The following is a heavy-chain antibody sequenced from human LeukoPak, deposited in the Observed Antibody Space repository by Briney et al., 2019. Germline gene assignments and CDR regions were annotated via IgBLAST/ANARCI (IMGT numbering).Heavy chain of an antibody. V-gene: IGHV1-69*05. CDR1: GGTFSSYA. CDR3: ARAWVVGVPGCDY. CDR2: IIPIFGTA. J-gene: IGHJ4*02. D-gene: IGHD1-26*01. Sequence: SVKVSCKASGGTFSSYAISWVRQAPGQGLEWMGGIIPIFGTANYAQKFQGRVTMTTDTSTSTAYMELRSLRSDDTAVYYCARAWVVGVPGCDYWGQGTLVTVSS.